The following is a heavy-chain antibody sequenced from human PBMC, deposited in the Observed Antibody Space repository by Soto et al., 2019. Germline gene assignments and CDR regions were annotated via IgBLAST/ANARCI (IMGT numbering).Heavy chain of an antibody. CDR1: GFTFSSYG. J-gene: IGHJ3*02. CDR2: ISYDGSNK. D-gene: IGHD3-10*01. Sequence: VGSLRLSCAASGFTFSSYGMHWVRQAPGKGLEWVAVISYDGSNKYYADSVKGRFTISRDNSKNTLYLQMNSLRAEDTAVYYCAKGGRGSGSYYNVGAFDIWGQGTMVTVSS. V-gene: IGHV3-30*18. CDR3: AKGGRGSGSYYNVGAFDI.